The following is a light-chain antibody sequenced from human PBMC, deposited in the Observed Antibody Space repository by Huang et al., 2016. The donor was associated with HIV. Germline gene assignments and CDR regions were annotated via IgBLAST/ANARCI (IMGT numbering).Light chain of an antibody. J-gene: IGKJ1*01. CDR2: GAS. V-gene: IGKV1-39*01. CDR3: QQSYNVLWT. Sequence: DFQMTQSPLSLSASVGDRVTITCRSSQNIKNYLNWYQQKPGRAPQLLIYGASQLQSGVPSRFSGGGSGTDFTLTITGLQHEDFATYYCQQSYNVLWTFGQGTKVEI. CDR1: QNIKNY.